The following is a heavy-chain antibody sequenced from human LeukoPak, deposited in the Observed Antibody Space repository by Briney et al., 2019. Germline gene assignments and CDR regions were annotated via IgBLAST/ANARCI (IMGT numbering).Heavy chain of an antibody. CDR3: ARASHRDY. V-gene: IGHV4-39*07. Sequence: PSETLSLTCTVSGGSISSSSYYWGWIRQPPGKGLEWIGSIYYSGSTYYNPSLKSRVTISVDTSKNQFSLKLSSVTAADTAVYYCARASHRDYWGQGTLVTVSS. CDR1: GGSISSSSYY. CDR2: IYYSGST. J-gene: IGHJ4*02.